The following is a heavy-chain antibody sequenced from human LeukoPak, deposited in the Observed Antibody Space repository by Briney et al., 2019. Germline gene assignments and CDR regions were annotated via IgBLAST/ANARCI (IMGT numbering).Heavy chain of an antibody. V-gene: IGHV3-23*01. D-gene: IGHD6-13*01. CDR1: GFTFSSYD. CDR2: IAGDSGST. CDR3: AKGGIAAAVGY. Sequence: GGSLRLSCAASGFTFSSYDMSWVRQAPGKGLEWVSAIAGDSGSTYHADSVKGRFTISRDNSKNTLYLQMNSLRAEDTAVYYCAKGGIAAAVGYWGQGTLVTVSS. J-gene: IGHJ4*02.